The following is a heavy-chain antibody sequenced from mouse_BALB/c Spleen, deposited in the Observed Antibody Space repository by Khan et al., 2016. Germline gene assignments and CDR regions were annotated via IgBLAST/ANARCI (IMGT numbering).Heavy chain of an antibody. CDR3: ARSGALYGNFPY. Sequence: EVQLQESGPGLVKPSQSLSLTCTVTGYSITSDYAWNWIRQFPGNKLEWMGYINYSGSTSYNPSLKSRFSVTRDTSKNQFFLRLNSVTTEDTATYYWARSGALYGNFPYWGQGTLVTVSA. J-gene: IGHJ3*01. D-gene: IGHD2-1*01. V-gene: IGHV3-2*02. CDR2: INYSGST. CDR1: GYSITSDYA.